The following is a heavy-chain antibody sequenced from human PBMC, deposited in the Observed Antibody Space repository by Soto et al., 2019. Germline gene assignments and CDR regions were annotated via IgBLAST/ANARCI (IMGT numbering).Heavy chain of an antibody. CDR1: GGSIIGSY. Sequence: SETLSLTCSFSGGSIIGSYWSWIRQSPGKGLEWLGYVYYTGSTNYSPSLRSRVSISVDTSKNEFSLRLSSVTAADTAVYFCARSVAVPGAHIDYWGQGTQVTVSS. V-gene: IGHV4-59*01. CDR2: VYYTGST. J-gene: IGHJ4*02. D-gene: IGHD6-19*01. CDR3: ARSVAVPGAHIDY.